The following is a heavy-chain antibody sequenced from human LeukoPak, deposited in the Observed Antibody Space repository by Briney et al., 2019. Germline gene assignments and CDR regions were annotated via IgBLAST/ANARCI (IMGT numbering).Heavy chain of an antibody. CDR2: ISSEGSEK. D-gene: IGHD1-26*01. Sequence: GGSLRLSCAASGFTFSSYGMHGVRQAPGKGLEWVAVISSEGSEKFYADSVKGRFTISRDNSKNTLNLQMNSLRVEDTAVYYCAKDKGREGDYWGQGTLVTVSS. V-gene: IGHV3-30*18. J-gene: IGHJ4*02. CDR1: GFTFSSYG. CDR3: AKDKGREGDY.